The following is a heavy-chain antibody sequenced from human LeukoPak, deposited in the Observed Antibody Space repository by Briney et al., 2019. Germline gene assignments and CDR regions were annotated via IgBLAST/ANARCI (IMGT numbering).Heavy chain of an antibody. CDR2: ISTSNGNT. Sequence: ASVTLSCKASGSTCTFYGISWVRHAPGQGLEWVGGISTSNGNTNYAQKLQGRVTMTTDTATSTAYMELRSLRSYDTAVYYCARDRKGGSSWSFYDPGFVDVRGKGTTVTVSP. D-gene: IGHD6-13*01. V-gene: IGHV1-18*01. CDR3: ARDRKGGSSWSFYDPGFVDV. CDR1: GSTCTFYG. J-gene: IGHJ6*04.